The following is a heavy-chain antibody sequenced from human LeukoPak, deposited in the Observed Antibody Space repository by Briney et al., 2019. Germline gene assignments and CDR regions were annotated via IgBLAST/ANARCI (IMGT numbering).Heavy chain of an antibody. CDR2: IYYSGST. Sequence: SEALSLTCPVSGGSISSSSYYWGWVRQPPGKGLEWIGSIYYSGSTYYNPSLKSRVTISVDTSKNQFSLKLSSVTAADTAVYYCARHRRVYGPPDYWGQGTLVTVSS. V-gene: IGHV4-39*07. CDR1: GGSISSSSYY. CDR3: ARHRRVYGPPDY. J-gene: IGHJ4*02. D-gene: IGHD4-17*01.